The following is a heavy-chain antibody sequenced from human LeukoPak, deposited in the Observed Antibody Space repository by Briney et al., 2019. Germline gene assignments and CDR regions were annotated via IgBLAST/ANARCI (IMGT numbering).Heavy chain of an antibody. J-gene: IGHJ4*03. Sequence: PSETLSLTCAVYGGSSSCYYWSWIRQSPGKGLEWIAEIDHRGDTNYNPSVKSRVTISVDTSKNQFSLKVRSLTAADTAVYYCARGATISETGYFDFWGQGTLVTVSS. CDR2: IDHRGDT. V-gene: IGHV4-34*01. D-gene: IGHD5-24*01. CDR3: ARGATISETGYFDF. CDR1: GGSSSCYY.